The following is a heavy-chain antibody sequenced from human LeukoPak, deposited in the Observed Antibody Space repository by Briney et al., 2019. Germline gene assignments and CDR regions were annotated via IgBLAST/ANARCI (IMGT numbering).Heavy chain of an antibody. V-gene: IGHV3-21*01. J-gene: IGHJ6*02. CDR1: GFTFSSYS. CDR3: ARSNDCLSTSCYGGMDV. CDR2: ISSSSGYI. Sequence: GGSLRVSCAASGFTFSSYSMNWVRQAPGKGLEWVSSISSSSGYINYADSLKGRFAVSRDNAKNSLSLQMNSLRAEDTAVYYCARSNDCLSTSCYGGMDVWGQGTTVTVPS. D-gene: IGHD2-2*01.